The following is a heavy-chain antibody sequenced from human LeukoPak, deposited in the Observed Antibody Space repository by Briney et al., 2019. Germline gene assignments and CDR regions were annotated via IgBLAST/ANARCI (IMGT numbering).Heavy chain of an antibody. V-gene: IGHV3-30-3*01. CDR1: GFTFSGYA. J-gene: IGHJ6*02. D-gene: IGHD1-1*01. CDR2: ISYDGSNK. Sequence: PGGSLRLSCAASGFTFSGYAMSWVRQAPGKGLEWVAVISYDGSNKYYADSVKGRFTISRDNSKNTLYLQMNSLRAEDTAVYYCAGDCHPGTTAFYYYYGMDVWGQGTTVTVSS. CDR3: AGDCHPGTTAFYYYYGMDV.